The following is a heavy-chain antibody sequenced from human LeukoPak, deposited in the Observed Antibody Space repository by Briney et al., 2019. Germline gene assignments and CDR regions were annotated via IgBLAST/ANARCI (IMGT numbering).Heavy chain of an antibody. D-gene: IGHD1-1*01. V-gene: IGHV3-13*01. CDR2: IGIAGDT. J-gene: IGHJ6*02. CDR3: ARGPTHLYYGMDV. CDR1: GFTVSNSD. Sequence: GGSLRLSCAASGFTVSNSDIHWVRQSTGGGLEWVSTIGIAGDTYYSASVKGRFTISRDNARNSLFLQMFSLKAEDTAVYYCARGPTHLYYGMDVWGPGTTVTVSS.